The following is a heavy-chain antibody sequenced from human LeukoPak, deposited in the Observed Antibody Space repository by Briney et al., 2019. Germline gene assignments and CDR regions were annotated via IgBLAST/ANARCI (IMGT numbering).Heavy chain of an antibody. CDR3: AAGIWFRELWNWFDP. J-gene: IGHJ5*02. D-gene: IGHD3-10*01. V-gene: IGHV1-58*01. CDR2: IVVGSGNT. Sequence: SVNVSCKSSGFTFTSSAVQWVRQARGQLLGWIGWIVVGSGNTNYAQKFQERVTITRDMSTSTAYMELSSLRSEDTAVYYCAAGIWFRELWNWFDPWGQGTLVTVSS. CDR1: GFTFTSSA.